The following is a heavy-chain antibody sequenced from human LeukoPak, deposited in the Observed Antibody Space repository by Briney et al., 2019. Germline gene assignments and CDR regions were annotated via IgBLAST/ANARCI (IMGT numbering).Heavy chain of an antibody. V-gene: IGHV4-39*07. CDR3: ARGYSRYCSSTSCTQRDY. J-gene: IGHJ4*02. D-gene: IGHD2-2*01. CDR2: IYHSGSS. CDR1: GGSISSSSYY. Sequence: SETLSLTCTVSGGSISSSSYYLGWIRQPPGKGLEWIGSIYHSGSSYYNPSLKSRVTISVDTSKNQFSLKLSSVTAADTAVYYCARGYSRYCSSTSCTQRDYWGQGTLVTVSS.